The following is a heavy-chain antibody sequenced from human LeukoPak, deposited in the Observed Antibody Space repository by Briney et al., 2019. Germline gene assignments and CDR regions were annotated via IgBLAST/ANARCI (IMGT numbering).Heavy chain of an antibody. CDR3: ARGIWIGEGYYFYMDV. V-gene: IGHV4-59*01. CDR2: IYHSGNT. Sequence: ASETLSLTCSVSDVSISTSYWSWIRQPPGRGLEWIGYIYHSGNTHYNPSLKSRLTISVDKTNNQFSLKVSSVTAADTAVYYCARGIWIGEGYYFYMDVWGKGTTVTISS. CDR1: DVSISTSY. D-gene: IGHD3-10*01. J-gene: IGHJ6*03.